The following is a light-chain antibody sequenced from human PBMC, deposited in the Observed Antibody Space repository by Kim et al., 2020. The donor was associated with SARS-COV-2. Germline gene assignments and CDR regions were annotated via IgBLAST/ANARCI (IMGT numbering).Light chain of an antibody. CDR2: RGN. CDR3: AAWDDSLSGWM. CDR1: TSNTGTNY. Sequence: GQRITLSCSGSTSNTGTNYVYWYQQLPGAAPKLLIFRGNQRPSGVPDRFSASKSGTSASLAISGLRSEDEADYYCAAWDDSLSGWMFGGGTQLTVL. J-gene: IGLJ3*02. V-gene: IGLV1-47*01.